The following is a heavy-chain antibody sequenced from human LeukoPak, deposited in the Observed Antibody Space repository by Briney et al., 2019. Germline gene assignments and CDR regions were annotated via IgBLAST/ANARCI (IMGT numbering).Heavy chain of an antibody. V-gene: IGHV3-64*01. D-gene: IGHD6-25*01. CDR1: GFTFCSYA. J-gene: IGHJ5*02. Sequence: PGGSLRLSRAASGFTFCSYAMHSVPQAPGKGLEYVSAISSNGGSTYYANSVKGRFTISRDNSKNTLYLQMGSLRAEDMAVYYCARERIAARGFDPWGQGTLVTVSS. CDR2: ISSNGGST. CDR3: ARERIAARGFDP.